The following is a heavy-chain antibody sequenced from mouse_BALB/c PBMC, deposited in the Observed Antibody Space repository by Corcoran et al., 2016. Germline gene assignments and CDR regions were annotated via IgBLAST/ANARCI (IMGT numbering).Heavy chain of an antibody. D-gene: IGHD2-1*01. CDR2: INPYNDGT. Sequence: EVQLQQSGPELVKPGASVKMSCKASGYTFTSYVMHWVKQKPGQGLEWIGYINPYNDGTKYNEKFKGKATLTSDKSSSTAYMELSSRTSEDSAVDYCARFYGNYYGLVAYWGQGTLVTVSA. J-gene: IGHJ3*01. V-gene: IGHV1S136*01. CDR3: ARFYGNYYGLVAY. CDR1: GYTFTSYV.